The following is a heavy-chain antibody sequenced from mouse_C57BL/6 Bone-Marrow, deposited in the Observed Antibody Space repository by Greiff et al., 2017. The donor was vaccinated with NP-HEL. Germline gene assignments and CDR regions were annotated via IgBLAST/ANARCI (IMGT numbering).Heavy chain of an antibody. CDR1: GYTFTSYW. D-gene: IGHD2-3*01. J-gene: IGHJ3*01. CDR3: AHDGYYAFAY. V-gene: IGHV1-50*01. CDR2: IDPSDSYT. Sequence: QVQLQQPGAELVKPGASVKLSCKASGYTFTSYWMQWVKQRPGQGLEWIGEIDPSDSYTNYNQKFKGKATLTVDTSSSTAYMQLSSLTSEDSAVYYCAHDGYYAFAYWGQGTLVTVSA.